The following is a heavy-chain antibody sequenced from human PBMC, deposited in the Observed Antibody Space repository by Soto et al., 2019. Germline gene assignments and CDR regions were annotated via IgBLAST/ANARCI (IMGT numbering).Heavy chain of an antibody. V-gene: IGHV4-59*01. CDR3: GSVRPSGYVLS. D-gene: IGHD6-25*01. CDR1: GGSISSYY. Sequence: SETLSLTCTVSGGSISSYYWTWIRQSTGKGLEWIGYVYFSGNTNYNPSLKSRVTISIDTSKNQFSLRLASVTAADTAFYYCGSVRPSGYVLSWGQGTLVTGAS. CDR2: VYFSGNT. J-gene: IGHJ5*02.